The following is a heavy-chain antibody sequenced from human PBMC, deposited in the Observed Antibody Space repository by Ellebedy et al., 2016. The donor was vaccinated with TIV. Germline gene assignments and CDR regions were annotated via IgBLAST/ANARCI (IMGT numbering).Heavy chain of an antibody. CDR3: AHRRGFDYGYGQ. CDR1: GFSLYTSGLS. D-gene: IGHD3-16*01. Sequence: SGPTLVKPTQTLTLTCTFSGFSLYTSGLSVGWIRQPPGKALEWVALIYLNDQTRFNPSLESRLTLTKDSSKNQVVLTLASMDPADTGTYYCAHRRGFDYGYGQWGQGTLVTVSS. CDR2: IYLNDQT. J-gene: IGHJ4*02. V-gene: IGHV2-5*01.